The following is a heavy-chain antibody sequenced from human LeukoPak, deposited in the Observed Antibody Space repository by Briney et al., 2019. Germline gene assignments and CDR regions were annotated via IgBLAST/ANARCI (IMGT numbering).Heavy chain of an antibody. CDR1: GFSYSSYG. Sequence: PGRSLRLSCAASGFSYSSYGMHWVRQAPGKGLEWVAVISHEGSNKYYADSVKGRFTISRDNSKNTVYLEMNSLRAEDTAVYYCAKDQIGWAPGYSSGPLDYWGQGTLVIVSS. V-gene: IGHV3-30*18. CDR3: AKDQIGWAPGYSSGPLDY. J-gene: IGHJ4*02. D-gene: IGHD6-19*01. CDR2: ISHEGSNK.